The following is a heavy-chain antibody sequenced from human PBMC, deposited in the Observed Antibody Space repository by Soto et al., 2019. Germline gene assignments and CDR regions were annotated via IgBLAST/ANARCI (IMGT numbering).Heavy chain of an antibody. CDR2: INHLETT. CDR1: GASITYGAYS. D-gene: IGHD3-10*01. J-gene: IGHJ4*02. CDR3: ARGGGFDSFDY. V-gene: IGHV4-30-2*01. Sequence: QLQLHMSGSGLVKPSQTLSLTCTVSGASITYGAYSWSWIRQTPGKGLEWIGYINHLETTFYNPSFESRLPLSIDRPKNQFSLTLKSMSAADRAVYFCARGGGFDSFDYWGQGILVTVSS.